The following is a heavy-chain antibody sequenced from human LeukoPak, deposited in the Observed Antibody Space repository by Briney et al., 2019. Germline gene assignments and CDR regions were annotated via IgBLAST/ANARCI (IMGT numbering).Heavy chain of an antibody. D-gene: IGHD6-6*01. CDR3: ARDGPYSTSSTHPP. V-gene: IGHV3-30*04. Sequence: GRSLRLSCAASGFTFSSYAMHWVRQAPGKGLEWVAVISYDGSNKYYADSVKGRFTISRDNSKNSLYLQMDSLRAEDTAVYYCARDGPYSTSSTHPPWGQGTLVTVSS. J-gene: IGHJ5*02. CDR1: GFTFSSYA. CDR2: ISYDGSNK.